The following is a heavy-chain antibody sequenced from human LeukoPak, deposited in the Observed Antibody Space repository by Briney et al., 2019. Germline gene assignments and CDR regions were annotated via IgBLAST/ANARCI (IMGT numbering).Heavy chain of an antibody. CDR1: GFTFSNAW. D-gene: IGHD2-2*01. Sequence: GGSLRLSCAASGFTFSNAWMSWVRQAPGKGLEWVGRIKSKTDGGTTDYAAPVKGRFTISRDDSKNTLYLQMNSLKTEDTAVYYCTTDTVVVPAGINWFDPWGQGTLVTASS. V-gene: IGHV3-15*01. CDR2: IKSKTDGGTT. CDR3: TTDTVVVPAGINWFDP. J-gene: IGHJ5*02.